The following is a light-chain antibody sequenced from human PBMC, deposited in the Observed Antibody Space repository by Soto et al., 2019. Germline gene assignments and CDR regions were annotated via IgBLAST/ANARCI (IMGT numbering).Light chain of an antibody. V-gene: IGLV2-11*01. Sequence: QSALTQPRSVSGSPGQSITISCTGTSSDVGGYNYVSWYQQHPGKAPKLMIYDVSKWPSGVPDRFSGSKSGNTASLTISGLQAEDEADYYCCSYAGDYSWVFGGGTKLTVL. CDR1: SSDVGGYNY. CDR2: DVS. J-gene: IGLJ3*02. CDR3: CSYAGDYSWV.